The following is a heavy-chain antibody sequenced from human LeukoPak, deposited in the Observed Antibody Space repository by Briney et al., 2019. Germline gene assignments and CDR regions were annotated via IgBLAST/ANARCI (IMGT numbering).Heavy chain of an antibody. J-gene: IGHJ4*02. V-gene: IGHV3-53*01. Sequence: QTGGSLRLSCAASGFTVITNDMTWVRQAPGKGLEWVSVLYSDGNTKYADSLQGRFTISRDNSKNTLYLEMNSLSPDDTAVYYCARGVEPLAANTLAYWGQGTLVTVSS. CDR2: LYSDGNT. CDR1: GFTVITND. CDR3: ARGVEPLAANTLAY. D-gene: IGHD1-14*01.